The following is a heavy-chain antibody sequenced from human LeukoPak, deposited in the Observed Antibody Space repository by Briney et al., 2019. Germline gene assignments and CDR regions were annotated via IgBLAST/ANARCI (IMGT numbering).Heavy chain of an antibody. D-gene: IGHD3-10*01. V-gene: IGHV3-30*18. J-gene: IGHJ3*01. Sequence: GGSLRLSCAASGFTFSSFGMHWVRQAPGKGLEWVTAISSVGHTNKSADSVKGRFTISRDNSKNTLYLQMHSLREDDTAVYYCAKEVGWFNAFDVWGQGTMVTVSS. CDR3: AKEVGWFNAFDV. CDR2: ISSVGHTN. CDR1: GFTFSSFG.